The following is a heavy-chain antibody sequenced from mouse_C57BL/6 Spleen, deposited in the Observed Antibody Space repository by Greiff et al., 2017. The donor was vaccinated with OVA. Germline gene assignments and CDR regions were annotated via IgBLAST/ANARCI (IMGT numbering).Heavy chain of an antibody. V-gene: IGHV1-82*01. Sequence: QVQLQQSGPELVKPGASVKISCKASGYAFSSSWMNWVKQRPGKGLEWIGRIYPGDGDTNYNGKFKGKATLTADKSSSTAYMQLSSLTSEDSAVYYCAITTVYYFDYWGQGTTLTVSS. D-gene: IGHD1-1*01. CDR3: AITTVYYFDY. CDR1: GYAFSSSW. CDR2: IYPGDGDT. J-gene: IGHJ2*01.